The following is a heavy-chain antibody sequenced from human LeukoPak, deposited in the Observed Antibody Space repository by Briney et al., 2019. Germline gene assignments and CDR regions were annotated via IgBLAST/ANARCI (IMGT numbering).Heavy chain of an antibody. CDR3: ARYYDFWSGYYRGDAFDI. CDR2: IYYSGST. V-gene: IGHV4-59*01. Sequence: PSETLSLTCTVSDGSISSYYWSWIRQPPGKGLEWIGYIYYSGSTNYNPSLKSRVTISVDTSKNQFSLKLSSVTAADTAVYYCARYYDFWSGYYRGDAFDIWGQGTMVTVSS. J-gene: IGHJ3*02. CDR1: DGSISSYY. D-gene: IGHD3-3*01.